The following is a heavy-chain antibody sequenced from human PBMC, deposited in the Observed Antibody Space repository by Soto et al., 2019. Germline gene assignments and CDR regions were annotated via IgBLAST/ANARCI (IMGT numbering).Heavy chain of an antibody. Sequence: QVQLVQSGAEVKKPGASVRVSCKASGYTFTRYGISWVRQAPGQGVEWMGWISAYNGNTNYGQSVQGSSTMATDTSTTTADMESRSPKSHDTAVYYSARVSQSSRAAEPRGQGTLVTVA. J-gene: IGHJ4*02. CDR3: ARVSQSSRAAEP. V-gene: IGHV1-18*01. D-gene: IGHD6-13*01. CDR1: GYTFTRYG. CDR2: ISAYNGNT.